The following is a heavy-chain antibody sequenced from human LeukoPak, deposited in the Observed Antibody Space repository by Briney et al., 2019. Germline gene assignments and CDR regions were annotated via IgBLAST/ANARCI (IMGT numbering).Heavy chain of an antibody. Sequence: GGSLRLSCAASGFTFSRNVMHWVRQAPGKGLGWVAVISHDGSNKYYADSVKGRFTISRDNSKNTLYLQMNSLRAEDTAVYYCAKDGNYGDLDYWGQGTLVTVS. J-gene: IGHJ4*02. V-gene: IGHV3-30-3*01. CDR2: ISHDGSNK. D-gene: IGHD4-17*01. CDR3: AKDGNYGDLDY. CDR1: GFTFSRNV.